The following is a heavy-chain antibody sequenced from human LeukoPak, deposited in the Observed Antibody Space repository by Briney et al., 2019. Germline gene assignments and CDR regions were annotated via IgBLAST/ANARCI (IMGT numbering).Heavy chain of an antibody. CDR3: AKVPLIAAPKHFDY. V-gene: IGHV3-23*01. Sequence: GGSLRLSCAASGFTFSSYAMSWVRQAPGKGLKWVSAITGSGGSTYYADSVKGRFTISRDNSKNTLYLQMNRLRAEDTAVYYCAKVPLIAAPKHFDYWGQGTLVTVSS. D-gene: IGHD6-13*01. J-gene: IGHJ4*02. CDR1: GFTFSSYA. CDR2: ITGSGGST.